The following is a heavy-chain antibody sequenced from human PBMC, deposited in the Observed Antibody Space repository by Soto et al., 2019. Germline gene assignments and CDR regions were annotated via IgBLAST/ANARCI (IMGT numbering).Heavy chain of an antibody. V-gene: IGHV1-69*13. Sequence: SVKVSCKASGGTFSSYAISWVRRAPGQGLEWMGGIIPIFGTANYAQKFQGRVTITADESTSTAYMELSSLRSEDTAVYYCARDGNSSSSYYYYYGMDVWGQGTTVTVSS. CDR2: IIPIFGTA. CDR3: ARDGNSSSSYYYYYGMDV. CDR1: GGTFSSYA. J-gene: IGHJ6*02. D-gene: IGHD6-6*01.